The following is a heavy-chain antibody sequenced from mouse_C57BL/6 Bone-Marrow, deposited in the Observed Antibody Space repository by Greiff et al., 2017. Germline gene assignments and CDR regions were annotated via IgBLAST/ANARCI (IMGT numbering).Heavy chain of an antibody. Sequence: LQQSGAELVRPGASVKMSCKASGYTFTSYNMHWVKQTPKQGLEWIGAIYPGNGDTSYNQKFKGKATMTIDKSSSTAYMQLSSLTSEDSAVYFCATPAIYDGYSFDYWGQGTTLTVSS. D-gene: IGHD2-3*01. J-gene: IGHJ2*01. CDR2: IYPGNGDT. CDR1: GYTFTSYN. CDR3: ATPAIYDGYSFDY. V-gene: IGHV1-12*01.